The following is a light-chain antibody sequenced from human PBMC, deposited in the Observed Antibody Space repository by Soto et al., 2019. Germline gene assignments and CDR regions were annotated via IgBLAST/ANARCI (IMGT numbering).Light chain of an antibody. Sequence: AIQMTQSPSSLSASVGDRVTITYRASQGIRDDLGWYQQKPGKAPKLLIYAASNLQSGVPSRFSGSGSGTDFTLIISSLQPEDFATYYCLQDYDYPYTFGQGTKLEIK. J-gene: IGKJ2*01. CDR1: QGIRDD. CDR3: LQDYDYPYT. V-gene: IGKV1-6*01. CDR2: AAS.